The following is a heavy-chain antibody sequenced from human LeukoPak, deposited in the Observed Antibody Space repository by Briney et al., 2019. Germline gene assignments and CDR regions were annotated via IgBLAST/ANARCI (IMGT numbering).Heavy chain of an antibody. CDR2: ISAYNGNT. J-gene: IGHJ4*02. CDR3: ASRGYYYDSSGDTLV. CDR1: GYTFTSYG. Sequence: ASVKVSCKASGYTFTSYGISWVRQAPGQGLEWMGWISAYNGNTNYAQKLQGRVTMTTDTSTSTAYMELRSLRSDDTAVYYCASRGYYYDSSGDTLVWGQGTLVTVSS. D-gene: IGHD3-22*01. V-gene: IGHV1-18*01.